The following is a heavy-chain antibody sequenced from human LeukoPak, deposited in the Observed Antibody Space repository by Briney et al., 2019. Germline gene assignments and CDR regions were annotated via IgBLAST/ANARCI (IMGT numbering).Heavy chain of an antibody. CDR3: ARGHSSGWYGPFDI. Sequence: PSETLSLTCAVYGGSFSGYYWSWIRQPPGKGLEWIGEINHSGSTNYNPSLKSRVTISVDTSKNQFSLKLSSVTVADTAVYYCARGHSSGWYGPFDIWGQGTVVTVSS. V-gene: IGHV4-34*01. CDR1: GGSFSGYY. D-gene: IGHD6-19*01. J-gene: IGHJ3*02. CDR2: INHSGST.